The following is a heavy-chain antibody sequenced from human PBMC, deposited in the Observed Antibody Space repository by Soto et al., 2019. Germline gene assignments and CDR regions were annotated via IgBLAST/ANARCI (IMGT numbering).Heavy chain of an antibody. Sequence: SETLSLTCSVSGGSISSGDYFWTWIRQSPGKGLEWMGYIFHSGTTYYNPSLKGRLIISKEKSKNQFSLRLTSVTAADSAVYFCAREPYLPKARNDFWGQGTMVTVSS. V-gene: IGHV4-30-4*01. CDR1: GGSISSGDYF. J-gene: IGHJ4*02. CDR3: AREPYLPKARNDF. CDR2: IFHSGTT.